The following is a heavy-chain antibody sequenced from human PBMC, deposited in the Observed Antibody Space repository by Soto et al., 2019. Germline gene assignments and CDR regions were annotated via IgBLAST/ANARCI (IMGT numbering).Heavy chain of an antibody. CDR1: GYTFTSYY. CDR3: ALRYFGWLPPYGMDV. J-gene: IGHJ6*02. V-gene: IGHV1-46*01. Sequence: ASVKVSCKASGYTFTSYYMHWVRQAPGQGLEWMGIINPSGGSTSYAQKFQGRVTMTRDTSTSTVYMELSSLRSEDTAVYYCALRYFGWLPPYGMDVWGQGTTVTVSS. D-gene: IGHD3-9*01. CDR2: INPSGGST.